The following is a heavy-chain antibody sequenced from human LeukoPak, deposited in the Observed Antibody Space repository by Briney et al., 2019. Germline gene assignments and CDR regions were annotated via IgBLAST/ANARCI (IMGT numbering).Heavy chain of an antibody. J-gene: IGHJ1*01. D-gene: IGHD4-17*01. V-gene: IGHV1-18*01. Sequence: GASVKVSCKASGYTFTSYGISWVRQAPGRGLEWMGWINAYNGNTNYAQKLQGRVTMTTDTSTSTAYMELRSLRSDDTAVYYCARGTLGHYGDPGHFQHWGQGTLVTVSS. CDR3: ARGTLGHYGDPGHFQH. CDR2: INAYNGNT. CDR1: GYTFTSYG.